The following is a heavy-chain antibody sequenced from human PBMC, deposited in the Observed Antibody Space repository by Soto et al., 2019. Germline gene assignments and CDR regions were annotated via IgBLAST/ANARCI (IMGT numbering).Heavy chain of an antibody. D-gene: IGHD3-22*01. CDR1: GYTLTELS. CDR2: FDPEDGET. CDR3: AXETGYYDSSGYHNWFDP. J-gene: IGHJ5*02. Sequence: ASVKVSCKVSGYTLTELSMHWVRQAPGKGLEWMGGFDPEDGETIYAQKFQGRVTMTEDTSTDTAYMELSSLRSEDTAVYYCAXETGYYDSSGYHNWFDPWGQGTLVTVSS. V-gene: IGHV1-24*01.